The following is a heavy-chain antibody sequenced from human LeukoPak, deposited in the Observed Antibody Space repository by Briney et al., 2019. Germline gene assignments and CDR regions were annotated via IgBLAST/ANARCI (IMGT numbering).Heavy chain of an antibody. CDR2: ISFDGSNQ. J-gene: IGHJ1*01. CDR3: AKSHPPTVTTEEGEYLQH. D-gene: IGHD4-17*01. V-gene: IGHV3-30*18. Sequence: GGSLRLSCAASGFTFSSFGMHWVRQAPGQGLEWVAVISFDGSNQYYADSVKGRFTIYRDNFKNTVYLQMNSLRAEETAVYYCAKSHPPTVTTEEGEYLQHWGQGTLVTVSS. CDR1: GFTFSSFG.